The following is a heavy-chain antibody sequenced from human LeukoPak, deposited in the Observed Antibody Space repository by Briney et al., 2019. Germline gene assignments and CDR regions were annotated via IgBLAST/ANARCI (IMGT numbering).Heavy chain of an antibody. CDR2: INHSGST. J-gene: IGHJ4*02. D-gene: IGHD3-22*01. V-gene: IGHV4-34*01. Sequence: SETLSLTCAVYAGSFSGYYWSWVRQPPGKGLEWIGEINHSGSTNYNPSLKSRVTISVDTSKNQFSLKLSSVTAADTAVYYCAREAYYDSSGYYNWGQGTLVTVSS. CDR1: AGSFSGYY. CDR3: AREAYYDSSGYYN.